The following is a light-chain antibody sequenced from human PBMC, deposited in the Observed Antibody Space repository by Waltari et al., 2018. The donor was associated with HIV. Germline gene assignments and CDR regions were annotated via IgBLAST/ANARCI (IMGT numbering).Light chain of an antibody. CDR2: LAS. Sequence: VMTQSPLSLPVAPGEPASITCRSSQSRLWSDGHNYWDWYVQKPGQSPQLLIYLASKRASGVPDRFSGSGSGTDFTLKISRVEAEDAGVYYGMQGLQTPTFGQGTKVEIK. CDR1: QSRLWSDGHNY. J-gene: IGKJ1*01. CDR3: MQGLQTPT. V-gene: IGKV2-28*01.